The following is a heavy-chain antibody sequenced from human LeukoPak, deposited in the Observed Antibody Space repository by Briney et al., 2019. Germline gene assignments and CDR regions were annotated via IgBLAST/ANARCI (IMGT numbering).Heavy chain of an antibody. Sequence: PGQSLRLSCTTSRFIFGDYNMNWVRQAPGKGPEWVGYIRAKIHDGTTDFAASVKGRFTISRDDSKSIAYLQMTSLKSEDTAVYYCSRGQKDPYGPEFDYWGQGTLVTVSS. J-gene: IGHJ4*02. V-gene: IGHV3-49*04. D-gene: IGHD3-10*01. CDR1: RFIFGDYN. CDR3: SRGQKDPYGPEFDY. CDR2: IRAKIHDGTT.